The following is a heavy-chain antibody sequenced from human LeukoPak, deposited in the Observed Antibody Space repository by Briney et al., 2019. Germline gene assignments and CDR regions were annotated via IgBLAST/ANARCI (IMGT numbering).Heavy chain of an antibody. CDR2: ISSSGSAI. V-gene: IGHV3-48*03. CDR1: GFTFSSYE. CDR3: ARGGSLGY. Sequence: PGGSLSLSCAASGFTFSSYEMNWVRQAPGKGLEWVSKISSSGSAIYYADFVKGRFTISRDNAKSTLYLQMNSLRVEDTAVYYCARGGSLGYWGQGTLVTVSS. J-gene: IGHJ4*02. D-gene: IGHD6-19*01.